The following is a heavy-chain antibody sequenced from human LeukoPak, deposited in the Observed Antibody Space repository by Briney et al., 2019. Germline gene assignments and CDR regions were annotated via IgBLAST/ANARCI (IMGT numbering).Heavy chain of an antibody. CDR3: ARDMGSGSLHY. CDR2: INTGNGDT. D-gene: IGHD1-26*01. Sequence: GASVKVSCKASGYTFTTYVIHGVRQAPGQRLEWLGWINTGNGDTRYSQTFQGRVTITRDTSASTAYMELSSLRPEDTAMYYCARDMGSGSLHYWGQGTLVTVSS. CDR1: GYTFTTYV. J-gene: IGHJ4*02. V-gene: IGHV1-3*04.